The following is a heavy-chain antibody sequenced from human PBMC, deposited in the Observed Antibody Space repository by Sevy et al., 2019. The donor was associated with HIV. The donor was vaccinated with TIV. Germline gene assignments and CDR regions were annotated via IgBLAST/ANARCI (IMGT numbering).Heavy chain of an antibody. CDR1: GFGFSSYW. J-gene: IGHJ4*02. CDR3: SGGFGWLSDY. Sequence: GGCLRLSCIDSGFGFSSYWINWVRQAPGKGLAWVALIKEDGSEKEYVDSVKGRFTISRDTAKNSVYLQMDSLRAEDTATYYCSGGFGWLSDYWGQGTVVTVSS. V-gene: IGHV3-7*01. D-gene: IGHD3-10*01. CDR2: IKEDGSEK.